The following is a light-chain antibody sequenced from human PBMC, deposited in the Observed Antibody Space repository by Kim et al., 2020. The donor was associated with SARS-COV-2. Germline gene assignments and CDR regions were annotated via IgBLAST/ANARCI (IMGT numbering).Light chain of an antibody. V-gene: IGKV3-20*01. CDR3: QQYGSSGLT. Sequence: IVLTQSPGTLSLSPGERATLSCRASQSVTSSFLAWYQQKPGQAPRLLMYGASRRATGIPDRFSGSGSGTDFTLTISRLEPEDIAVYYCQQYGSSGLTFGQGTKVEIK. CDR1: QSVTSSF. CDR2: GAS. J-gene: IGKJ1*01.